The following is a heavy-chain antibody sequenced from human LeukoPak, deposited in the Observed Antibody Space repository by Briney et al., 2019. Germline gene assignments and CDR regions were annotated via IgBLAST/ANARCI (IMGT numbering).Heavy chain of an antibody. CDR3: ARDTDDFSSLDY. J-gene: IGHJ4*02. D-gene: IGHD3-3*01. CDR2: IIPILGIA. Sequence: SVKVSCKASGGIFSSYAISWVRQAPGQGLEWMGRIIPILGIANYAQKFQGRVTITADKSTSTAYMDLSSLRSEDTAVYYCARDTDDFSSLDYWGQGTLVTVSS. CDR1: GGIFSSYA. V-gene: IGHV1-69*04.